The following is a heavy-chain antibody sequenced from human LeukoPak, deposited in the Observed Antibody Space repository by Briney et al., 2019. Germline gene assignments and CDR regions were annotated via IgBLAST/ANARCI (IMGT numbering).Heavy chain of an antibody. J-gene: IGHJ4*02. CDR3: ARDHIVGATNFDS. CDR1: GFSFSSYW. Sequence: GGSLRLSCAVSGFSFSSYWMSWVRQAPGKGLEWVANIKQDGSEKYYVDSVKGRFTISRDNAKNSLYLQMNSLRAEDTAVYYCARDHIVGATNFDSWGRGSLVTVSS. CDR2: IKQDGSEK. D-gene: IGHD1-26*01. V-gene: IGHV3-7*01.